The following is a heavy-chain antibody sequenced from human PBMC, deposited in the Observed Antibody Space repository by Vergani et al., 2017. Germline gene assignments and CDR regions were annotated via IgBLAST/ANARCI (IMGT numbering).Heavy chain of an antibody. J-gene: IGHJ6*02. CDR2: IWSKPYGGTT. CDR3: VRCYYDSSGSSYYYYYVMDV. CDR1: GFTLGDYA. Sequence: EVHLVASGGGLVQPGRSLRLSCSGSGFTLGDYAMTWVRQAPGKGLEWVAFIWSKPYGGTTEYAASVKGRFTISRDDSKSIAYLQMSSLKAEDTAVYYCVRCYYDSSGSSYYYYYVMDVWGQGTTVTVSS. V-gene: IGHV3-49*04. D-gene: IGHD3-22*01.